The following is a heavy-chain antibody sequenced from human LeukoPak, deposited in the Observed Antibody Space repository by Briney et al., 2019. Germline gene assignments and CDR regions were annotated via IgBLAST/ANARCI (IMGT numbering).Heavy chain of an antibody. CDR2: IYYSGST. CDR3: ASPPYRGSYWTHAFDI. J-gene: IGHJ3*02. CDR1: GGSIRTYF. Sequence: SFTLSLTCTVSGGSIRTYFWTWIRQPPGKGLAWIGYIYYSGSTHYNPSLKSRVTISVDTSKNHFSLKLSSVTAADTAVYYVASPPYRGSYWTHAFDIWGQGTMVTVSS. V-gene: IGHV4-59*08. D-gene: IGHD1-26*01.